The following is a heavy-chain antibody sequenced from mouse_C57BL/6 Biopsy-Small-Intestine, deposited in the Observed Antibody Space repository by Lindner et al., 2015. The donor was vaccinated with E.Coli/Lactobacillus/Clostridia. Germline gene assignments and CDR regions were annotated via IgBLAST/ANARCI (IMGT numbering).Heavy chain of an antibody. CDR2: IIPIFGTA. V-gene: IGHV1-81*01. CDR3: ARDTSVGGYCSSTSCYPTYGLDV. D-gene: IGHD1-1*01. J-gene: IGHJ1*01. CDR1: GGTFSSYA. Sequence: SVKVSCKASGGTFSSYAINWVRQAPGQGLEWMGGIIPIFGTANYAQKFQGRVTITADESTSTAYMELSSLRSEDTAVYYCARDTSVGGYCSSTSCYPTYGLDVWGQGTTVTVSS.